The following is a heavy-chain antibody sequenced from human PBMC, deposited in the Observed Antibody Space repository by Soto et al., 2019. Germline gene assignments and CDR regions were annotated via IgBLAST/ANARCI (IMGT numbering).Heavy chain of an antibody. J-gene: IGHJ6*02. Sequence: GGSLRLSCAASGFTFSSYGMHWVRQAPGKGLEWVAVISYDGSNKYYADSVKGRFTISRDNSKNTLYLQMNSLRAEDTAVYYCAKDRVLRFLEWPIGSGMAVWGQGTTVTVSS. CDR1: GFTFSSYG. V-gene: IGHV3-30*18. D-gene: IGHD3-3*01. CDR3: AKDRVLRFLEWPIGSGMAV. CDR2: ISYDGSNK.